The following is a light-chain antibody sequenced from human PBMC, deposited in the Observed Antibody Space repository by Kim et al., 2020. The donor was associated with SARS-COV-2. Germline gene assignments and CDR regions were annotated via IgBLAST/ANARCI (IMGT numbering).Light chain of an antibody. CDR2: SNN. Sequence: ELTQPPSASGTPGQRVTISCSGSSSNIGSNTVNWYQQLPGTAPKLLIYSNNQRPSGVPDRFSGSKSGTSASLAISGLQSEDGADYYCAAWDDSLNAHYVFGTGTKVTVL. V-gene: IGLV1-44*01. J-gene: IGLJ1*01. CDR3: AAWDDSLNAHYV. CDR1: SSNIGSNT.